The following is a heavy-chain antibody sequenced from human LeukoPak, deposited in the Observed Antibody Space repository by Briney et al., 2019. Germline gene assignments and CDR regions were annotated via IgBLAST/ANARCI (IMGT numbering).Heavy chain of an antibody. CDR2: IKQGGSEK. J-gene: IGHJ4*02. Sequence: GGSLRPSCAASGFTFSSYWMSWVRQAPGKGLEGVANIKQGGSEKYYVDSVKGRFTISRDNDKNSLYLQMNSLRAEDTAVYYCARVSRIYYDFWSGYSPFDYWGQGTLVTVSS. CDR1: GFTFSSYW. D-gene: IGHD3-3*01. V-gene: IGHV3-7*01. CDR3: ARVSRIYYDFWSGYSPFDY.